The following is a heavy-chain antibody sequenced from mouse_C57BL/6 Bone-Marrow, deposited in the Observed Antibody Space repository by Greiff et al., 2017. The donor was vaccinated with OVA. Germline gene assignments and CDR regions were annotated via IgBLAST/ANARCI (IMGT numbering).Heavy chain of an antibody. CDR1: GYTFTSYW. D-gene: IGHD2-4*01. CDR3: ARDVAYDYDLRDY. CDR2: IHPNSGST. Sequence: QVQLQQSGAELVKPGASVKLSCKASGYTFTSYWMHWVKQRPGQGLEWIGMIHPNSGSTNYNEKFKSKATLTVDKSSSTAYMQLSSLTSEDSAVYYCARDVAYDYDLRDYWGQGTSVTVSS. V-gene: IGHV1-64*01. J-gene: IGHJ4*01.